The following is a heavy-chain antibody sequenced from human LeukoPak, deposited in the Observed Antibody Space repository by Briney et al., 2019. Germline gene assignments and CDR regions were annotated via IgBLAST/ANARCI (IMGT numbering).Heavy chain of an antibody. J-gene: IGHJ5*02. D-gene: IGHD4-17*01. Sequence: PSETLSLTCTVSGGSISSYYWSWIRQPPGKGLEWIGYIYYSGSINYNPSLKSRVTISVDTSKNQFSLKLSSVTAADTAVYYCARSLRARATVTIKGDNWFDPWGQGTLVTVSS. CDR3: ARSLRARATVTIKGDNWFDP. V-gene: IGHV4-59*01. CDR2: IYYSGSI. CDR1: GGSISSYY.